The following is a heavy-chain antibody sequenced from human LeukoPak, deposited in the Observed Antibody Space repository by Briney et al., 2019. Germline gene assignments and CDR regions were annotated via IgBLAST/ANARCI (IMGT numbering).Heavy chain of an antibody. CDR2: IIPIFGTA. D-gene: IGHD1-26*01. Sequence: SVTVSCKASGGTFSSYAISWVRQAPGKGLEWMGGIIPIFGTANYAQRFQGRVTITAEKSTSTAYMELSSLRSEDTAVYYCARVGPTIMADAFDMWGQGTMVTVS. V-gene: IGHV1-69*06. CDR1: GGTFSSYA. J-gene: IGHJ3*02. CDR3: ARVGPTIMADAFDM.